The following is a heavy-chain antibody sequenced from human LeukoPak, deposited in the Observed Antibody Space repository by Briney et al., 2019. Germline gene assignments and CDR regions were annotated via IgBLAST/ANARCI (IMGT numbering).Heavy chain of an antibody. J-gene: IGHJ4*02. CDR2: IYHSGST. V-gene: IGHV4-4*02. Sequence: PSETLSLTCAVSGGSISSSNWWSWVRQPPGKGLEWIGEIYHSGSTNYNPSLKSRVTISVDKSKNQFSLKLSSVTAADTAVYYCAKDYPIWFGPYFDYWGQGTLVTVSS. CDR3: AKDYPIWFGPYFDY. D-gene: IGHD3-10*01. CDR1: GGSISSSNW.